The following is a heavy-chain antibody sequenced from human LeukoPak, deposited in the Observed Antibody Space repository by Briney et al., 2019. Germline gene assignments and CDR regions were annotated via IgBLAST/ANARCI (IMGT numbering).Heavy chain of an antibody. CDR2: INHSGST. CDR3: AREVVAATVDAFDI. V-gene: IGHV4-34*01. CDR1: GGSFSGYY. D-gene: IGHD2-15*01. J-gene: IGHJ3*02. Sequence: SGTLSLTCAVYGGSFSGYYWSWIRQPPGKGLEWIGEINHSGSTNYNPPLKSRVTISVDTSKNQFSLKLSSVTAADTAVYYCAREVVAATVDAFDIWGQGTMVTVSS.